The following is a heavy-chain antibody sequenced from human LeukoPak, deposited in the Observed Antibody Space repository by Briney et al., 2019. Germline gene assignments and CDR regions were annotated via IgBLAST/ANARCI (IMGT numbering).Heavy chain of an antibody. CDR3: ANGYYDSSGPFDY. V-gene: IGHV3-66*01. CDR1: GFTVSSNY. D-gene: IGHD3-22*01. J-gene: IGHJ4*02. CDR2: IYSGGST. Sequence: PGGSLRLSCGASGFTVSSNYMSWVRQAPGKGLEWVSVIYSGGSTYYADSVKGRFTISRDNSKNTLYLQMNSLRAEDTAVYYCANGYYDSSGPFDYWGQGTLVTVSS.